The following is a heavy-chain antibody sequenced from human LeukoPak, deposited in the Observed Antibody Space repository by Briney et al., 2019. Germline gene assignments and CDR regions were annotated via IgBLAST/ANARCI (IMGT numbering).Heavy chain of an antibody. CDR2: IYYSGST. V-gene: IGHV4-59*12. CDR1: GGSISSYY. D-gene: IGHD3-22*01. J-gene: IGHJ4*02. Sequence: KPSETLSLTCTVSGGSISSYYWSWIRQPPGKGLEWIGYIYYSGSTNYNPSLKSRVTMSVDTSKNQFSLKLSSVTAADTAVYYCARGPPYYYDSSGYPFDYWGQGTLVTVSS. CDR3: ARGPPYYYDSSGYPFDY.